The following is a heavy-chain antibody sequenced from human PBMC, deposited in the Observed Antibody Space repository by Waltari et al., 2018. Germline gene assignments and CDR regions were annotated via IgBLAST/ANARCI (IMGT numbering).Heavy chain of an antibody. V-gene: IGHV3-53*01. CDR2: INAGGAT. CDR1: GFTVSSNY. J-gene: IGHJ4*02. CDR3: AKAPHRSPADY. Sequence: EVQLVESGGGLIQPGGSLRLSCAASGFTVSSNYMSWVRQAPGKGLEWVAVINAGGATYYTDSVEGRFTISRDNSKNTLYLQMDSLRVEDTAVYYCAKAPHRSPADYWGQGTLVTVSS.